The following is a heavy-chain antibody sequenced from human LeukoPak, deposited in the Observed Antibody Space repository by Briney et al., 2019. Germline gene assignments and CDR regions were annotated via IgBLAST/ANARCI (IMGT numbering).Heavy chain of an antibody. Sequence: GASLRLSCAVSGITFSSYWMHWVRQAPGKGLVWVSRIKSDGSGTSYADSVKGRFTISRDNAKNTVHLQMNRLSLEDTAVYYCARVSVCSSASCYSVFDYLGQGTLVTVSS. V-gene: IGHV3-74*01. D-gene: IGHD2-2*01. J-gene: IGHJ4*02. CDR3: ARVSVCSSASCYSVFDY. CDR2: IKSDGSGT. CDR1: GITFSSYW.